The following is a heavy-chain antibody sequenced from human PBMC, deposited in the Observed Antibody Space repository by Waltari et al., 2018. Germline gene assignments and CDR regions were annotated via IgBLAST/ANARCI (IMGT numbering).Heavy chain of an antibody. Sequence: EVHLLESWESVVQPGGSLTLSCASPGFHFRVYLLNWVRQAPGKGLEWVSYISGSGSIIDYADSVKGRFTISRDNAKNSLYLQMNNLRAEDTAVYYCARDPHQIAVAHWFDPWGQGTLVTVSS. V-gene: IGHV3-48*03. CDR1: GFHFRVYL. J-gene: IGHJ5*02. CDR2: ISGSGSII. D-gene: IGHD2-2*01. CDR3: ARDPHQIAVAHWFDP.